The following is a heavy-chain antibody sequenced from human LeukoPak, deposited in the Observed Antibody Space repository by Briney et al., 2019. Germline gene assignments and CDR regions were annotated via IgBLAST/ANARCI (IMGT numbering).Heavy chain of an antibody. CDR1: GGSFSGYY. CDR2: INHSGST. Sequence: PSETLSLTCAVYGGSFSGYYWSWIRQPPGKGLEWIGEINHSGSTNYNPSLKSRVTISVDTSKNQFSLKLSSVTAADTAVYYCARSIVVVVKHPGQNWFDPWGQGTLVTVSS. V-gene: IGHV4-34*01. D-gene: IGHD2-15*01. J-gene: IGHJ5*02. CDR3: ARSIVVVVKHPGQNWFDP.